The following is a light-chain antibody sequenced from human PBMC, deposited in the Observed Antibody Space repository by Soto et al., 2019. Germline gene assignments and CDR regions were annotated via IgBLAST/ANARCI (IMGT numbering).Light chain of an antibody. CDR3: ATWDDSLNGQV. V-gene: IGLV1-44*01. CDR2: SSN. J-gene: IGLJ3*02. Sequence: QSVLTQPPSASGTPGQRVTISCSGSSSNIGSRPVNWYQQLPGTAPKLLIYSSNQRPSGVPDRFSGSKSGTSASLAISGLQSDEDADYYCATWDDSLNGQVFGGGTKLTVL. CDR1: SSNIGSRP.